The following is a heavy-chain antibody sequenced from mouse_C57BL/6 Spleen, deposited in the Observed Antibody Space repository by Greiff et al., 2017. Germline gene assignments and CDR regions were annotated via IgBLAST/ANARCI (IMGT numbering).Heavy chain of an antibody. D-gene: IGHD2-4*01. J-gene: IGHJ3*01. V-gene: IGHV5-4*01. Sequence: EVKVVESGGGLVKPGGSLKLSCAASGFTFSSYAMSWVRQTPEKRLEWVATISDGGSYTYYPDNVKGRFTISRDNAKNNLYLQMSHLKSEDTAMYYCARDEDYGWFAYWGQGTLVTVSA. CDR1: GFTFSSYA. CDR2: ISDGGSYT. CDR3: ARDEDYGWFAY.